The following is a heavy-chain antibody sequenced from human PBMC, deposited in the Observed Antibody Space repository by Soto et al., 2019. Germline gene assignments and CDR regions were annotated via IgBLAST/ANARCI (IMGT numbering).Heavy chain of an antibody. CDR3: ARLKRERLWAPDY. CDR1: GGSFSGYY. CDR2: INHSGRT. V-gene: IGHV4-34*01. J-gene: IGHJ4*02. Sequence: QVQLQQWGAGLLKPSETLSLTCAVYGGSFSGYYWSWIRQPPGKGLEWIGEINHSGRTNYNPSLKSRVTITVDTSKNQFSLKLSSLTAADTAVYYCARLKRERLWAPDYWGQGTLVTVSS. D-gene: IGHD1-26*01.